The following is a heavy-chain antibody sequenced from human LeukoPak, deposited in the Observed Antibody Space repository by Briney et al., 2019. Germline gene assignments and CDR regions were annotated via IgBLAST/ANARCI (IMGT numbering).Heavy chain of an antibody. CDR2: ISGSGDST. D-gene: IGHD3-22*01. J-gene: IGHJ4*02. Sequence: GGSLRLSCAASGFTFSSYAMSWVRQAPGKGLEWVSAISGSGDSTYYADSVKGRFTISRDNSKNTLYLQMNSLRAEDTAVYYCAKAWVRYYDSSGYTDYWGQGTLVTVSS. CDR3: AKAWVRYYDSSGYTDY. CDR1: GFTFSSYA. V-gene: IGHV3-23*01.